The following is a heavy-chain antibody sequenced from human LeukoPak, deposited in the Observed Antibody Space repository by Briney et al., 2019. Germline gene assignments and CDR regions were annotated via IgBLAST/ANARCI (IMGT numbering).Heavy chain of an antibody. CDR3: ARGTGLAAAGVFDY. CDR1: VGSIRRGGYS. J-gene: IGHJ4*02. CDR2: IYHSGST. V-gene: IGHV4-30-2*01. Sequence: SETLSLTCAVSVGSIRRGGYSWSWIRQPPGKGLEWIGYIYHSGSTYYNPSLKSRVTISVDRSKNQFSLKLSSVTAADTAVYYYARGTGLAAAGVFDYWGQGTLVTVSS. D-gene: IGHD6-13*01.